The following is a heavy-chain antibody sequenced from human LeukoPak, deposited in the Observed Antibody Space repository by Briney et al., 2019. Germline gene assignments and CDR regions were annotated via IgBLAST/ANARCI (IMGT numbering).Heavy chain of an antibody. V-gene: IGHV3-21*01. J-gene: IGHJ4*02. Sequence: PGGSLRLSCAASGFTFSSYSMNWVRQAPGKGQEWVSSISSSSSYIYYADSVKGRFTISRDNAKNSLYLQMNSLRAEDTAVYYCARALSSSTSGMTFDYWGQGTLVTVSS. D-gene: IGHD2-2*01. CDR2: ISSSSSYI. CDR3: ARALSSSTSGMTFDY. CDR1: GFTFSSYS.